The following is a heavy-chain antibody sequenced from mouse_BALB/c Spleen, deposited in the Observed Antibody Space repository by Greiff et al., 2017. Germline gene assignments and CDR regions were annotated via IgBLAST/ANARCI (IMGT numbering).Heavy chain of an antibody. CDR3: TRLLLRLYYYAMDY. V-gene: IGHV1S81*02. CDR1: GYTFTSYY. Sequence: QVQLQQSGPELVKPGASVKISCKASGYTFTSYYMYWVKQRPGQGLEWIGGINPSNGGINFNEKFKSKATLTVDKSSSTAYMQLSSLTSEDSAVYYCTRLLLRLYYYAMDYWGQGTSVTVSS. CDR2: INPSNGGI. J-gene: IGHJ4*01. D-gene: IGHD1-1*01.